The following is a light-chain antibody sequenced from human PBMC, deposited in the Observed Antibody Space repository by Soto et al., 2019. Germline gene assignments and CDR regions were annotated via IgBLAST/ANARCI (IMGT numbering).Light chain of an antibody. V-gene: IGLV2-14*03. CDR3: SSYTSSSTLV. J-gene: IGLJ2*01. CDR2: DVT. CDR1: GSDVGGYKY. Sequence: QSALTQPASVSGSPGQSITISCSGTGSDVGGYKYVSWYQRHPGKAPTLIIYDVTNRPSGVSDRFSGSKSGNTASLTISGLQAEDEADYYCSSYTSSSTLVFGGGTKLTVL.